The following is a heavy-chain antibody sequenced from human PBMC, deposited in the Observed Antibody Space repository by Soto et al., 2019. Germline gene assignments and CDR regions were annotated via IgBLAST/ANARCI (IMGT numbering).Heavy chain of an antibody. Sequence: EVQLIESGGDLVQPGGSLRLSCAASGFTLSSHWMHWVRQVPGKGLVWVARVNTDGATTNYADAVKGRFTISRDNAKNTVILQMDGLSSEDTARYYCAREAGYCSRTSCYRPAFDLWGQGTMVTVSA. J-gene: IGHJ3*01. CDR3: AREAGYCSRTSCYRPAFDL. D-gene: IGHD2-2*01. CDR1: GFTLSSHW. V-gene: IGHV3-74*01. CDR2: VNTDGATT.